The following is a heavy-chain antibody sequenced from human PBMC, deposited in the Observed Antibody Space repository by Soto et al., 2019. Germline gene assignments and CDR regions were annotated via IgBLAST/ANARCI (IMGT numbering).Heavy chain of an antibody. CDR2: MQPDGVTK. CDR1: GFSLTVYS. V-gene: IGHV3-30*09. CDR3: ARGLQGFDY. Sequence: QVQLVESGGGVVQAGRSLRLSCRISGFSLTVYSMNWVRQAPGKGLEWVAVMQPDGVTKNYADSVQGRFVISGDNSKNTLYLEMDSLTPEDTAIYYCARGLQGFDYWGQGTLVTVSS. J-gene: IGHJ4*02.